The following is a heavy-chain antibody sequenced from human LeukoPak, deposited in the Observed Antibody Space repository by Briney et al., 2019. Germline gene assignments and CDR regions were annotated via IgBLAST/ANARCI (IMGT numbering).Heavy chain of an antibody. CDR3: AINIVVVPAAMRGGDY. CDR1: GFTLSSYA. J-gene: IGHJ4*02. CDR2: ISGSGGST. Sequence: GGSLRLSCAASGFTLSSYAMSWVRQTPGKGLEWASAISGSGGSTYYADSVKGRFTISRDNSKNTLYLQMNSLRAEDTAVYYCAINIVVVPAAMRGGDYWGQGTLVTVSS. D-gene: IGHD2-2*01. V-gene: IGHV3-23*01.